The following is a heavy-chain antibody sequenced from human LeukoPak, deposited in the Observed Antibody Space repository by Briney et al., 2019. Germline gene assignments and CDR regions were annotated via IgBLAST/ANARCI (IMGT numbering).Heavy chain of an antibody. D-gene: IGHD3-10*01. Sequence: PSETLSLTCTVSGGSISGYYWSWIRQPPGKGLEWIGEINHSGTTNYNPSLKSRVTISLDTSKNQFSLKLSSVTAADTAVYYCASSGSGSYYNFDYWGQGTLVTVSS. CDR1: GGSISGYY. CDR2: INHSGTT. V-gene: IGHV4-34*01. J-gene: IGHJ4*02. CDR3: ASSGSGSYYNFDY.